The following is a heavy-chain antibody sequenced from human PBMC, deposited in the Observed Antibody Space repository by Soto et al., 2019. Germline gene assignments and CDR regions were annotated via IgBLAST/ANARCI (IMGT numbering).Heavy chain of an antibody. D-gene: IGHD6-13*01. J-gene: IGHJ4*02. V-gene: IGHV1-69*02. CDR2: IIPILGIA. Sequence: QVQLVQSGAEVKKPGSSVKVSCKASGGTFSSYTISWVRQAPGQGLEWMGRIIPILGIANYAQKFQGRVTITADKSTSTAYMELSSLRSEDTAVYYCARVGLVAAGKTDFDYWGQGTLVTVSS. CDR3: ARVGLVAAGKTDFDY. CDR1: GGTFSSYT.